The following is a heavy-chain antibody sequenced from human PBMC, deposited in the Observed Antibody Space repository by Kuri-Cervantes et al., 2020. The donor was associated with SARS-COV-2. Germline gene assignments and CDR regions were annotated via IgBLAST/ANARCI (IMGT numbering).Heavy chain of an antibody. D-gene: IGHD6-19*01. J-gene: IGHJ6*02. CDR1: GGSFSGYY. V-gene: IGHV4-34*01. Sequence: ESLKISCAVYGGSFSGYYWSWIRQPPGKGLEWIGEINHSGSTNYNPSLKSRVTISVDTSKNQFSLKLSSVTAADTAVYYCARGVGAAVAGTLITIYYYYGMDVWGQGTPVTVSS. CDR2: INHSGST. CDR3: ARGVGAAVAGTLITIYYYYGMDV.